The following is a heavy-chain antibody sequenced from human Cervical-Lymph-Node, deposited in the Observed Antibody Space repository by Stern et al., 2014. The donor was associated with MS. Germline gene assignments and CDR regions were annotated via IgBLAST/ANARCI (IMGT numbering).Heavy chain of an antibody. CDR3: AKDISERHYYFDS. V-gene: IGHV3-9*01. CDR1: GFTFDDCA. J-gene: IGHJ4*02. CDR2: ISWNSNHI. Sequence: VQLVQSGGGSVQPGRSLRLSCAASGFTFDDCAMHWVRQAPGKGLEWVSGISWNSNHIGYADSVRGRFTISRDNAKNSLYLQMNGLRPEDTALYYCAKDISERHYYFDSWGEGTLVTVSS. D-gene: IGHD3-16*02.